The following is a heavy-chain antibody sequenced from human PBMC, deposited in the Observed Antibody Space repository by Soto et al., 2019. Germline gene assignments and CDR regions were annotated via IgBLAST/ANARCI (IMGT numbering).Heavy chain of an antibody. CDR2: ISAYNGNT. V-gene: IGHV1-18*04. CDR3: ARCQFGPTRAFPWRFDP. CDR1: GYTFTSYG. J-gene: IGHJ5*02. D-gene: IGHD3-16*01. Sequence: DSVKVSCKASGYTFTSYGISWVRQAPGQGLEWMGWISAYNGNTNYAQKLQGRVTMTTDTSTSTAYMELRTLSSDDTAVYYCARCQFGPTRAFPWRFDPWGQGTLLTVSS.